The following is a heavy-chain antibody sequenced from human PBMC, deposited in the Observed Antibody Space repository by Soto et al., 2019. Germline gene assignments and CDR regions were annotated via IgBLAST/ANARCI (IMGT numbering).Heavy chain of an antibody. CDR3: AREGASYDSSGYGNDY. Sequence: ASVKVSCKASGYMFTNYGISWVRQAPGQGLEWMGWIHTYNSNTNYAQKVQGRVTMTTDTSTSTAYMELRSLRSDDTAVYYCAREGASYDSSGYGNDYWGQGTLVTVSS. CDR1: GYMFTNYG. CDR2: IHTYNSNT. J-gene: IGHJ4*02. V-gene: IGHV1-18*01. D-gene: IGHD3-22*01.